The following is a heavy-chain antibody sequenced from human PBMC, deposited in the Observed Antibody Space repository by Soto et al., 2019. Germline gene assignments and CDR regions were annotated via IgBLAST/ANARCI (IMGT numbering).Heavy chain of an antibody. J-gene: IGHJ4*02. Sequence: ETLSRTCTVSGGSISSYYWSWIRQPPGKGLEWIGYIYYSGSTNYNPSLKSRVTISVDTSKNQFSLKLSSVTAADTAVYYCASTLGYSGFRSFDYWGQGTLVTVSS. CDR2: IYYSGST. CDR1: GGSISSYY. D-gene: IGHD5-12*01. CDR3: ASTLGYSGFRSFDY. V-gene: IGHV4-59*01.